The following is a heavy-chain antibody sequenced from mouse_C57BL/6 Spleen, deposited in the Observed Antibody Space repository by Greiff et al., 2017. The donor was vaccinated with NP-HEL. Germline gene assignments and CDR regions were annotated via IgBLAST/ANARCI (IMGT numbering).Heavy chain of an antibody. J-gene: IGHJ4*01. V-gene: IGHV14-3*01. CDR3: ARVLDYGSSYDAMDY. CDR1: GFNIKNPY. CDR2: IDPANGTP. D-gene: IGHD1-1*01. Sequence: VQLQQSVAELVWPGASVKLSCTASGFNIKNPYMHWVKPRPEQGLEWIGRIDPANGTPYTAPKFPGKATITADTSSNTAYLQLSSRTSEDTAIDYCARVLDYGSSYDAMDYWGQGTSVTVAS.